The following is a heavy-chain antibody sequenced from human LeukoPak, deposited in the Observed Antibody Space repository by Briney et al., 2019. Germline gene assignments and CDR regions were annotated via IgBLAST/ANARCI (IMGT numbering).Heavy chain of an antibody. J-gene: IGHJ4*02. Sequence: GGSLRLSCAASGFTFSSYSMNWVRQAPGKGLEWVSAISNSGSSAYSADSVKGRFTISRDNSKNTLYLQMSSLRAEDTALYYCARPLRGVVGSYDFWGQGTLVTVSS. D-gene: IGHD2-15*01. CDR3: ARPLRGVVGSYDF. CDR2: ISNSGSSA. V-gene: IGHV3-23*01. CDR1: GFTFSSYS.